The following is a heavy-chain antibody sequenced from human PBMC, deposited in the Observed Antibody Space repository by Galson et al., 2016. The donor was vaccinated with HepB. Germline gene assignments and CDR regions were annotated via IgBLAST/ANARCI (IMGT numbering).Heavy chain of an antibody. Sequence: SLRLSCAASGFTFSSYSMNWVRQTPGKGLEWVSYISTSGSTIYYADSVKGRFFISRDNARNSLYLHMNGLRAEDTTVYYCARTSISYYSDTTGHYSTRNNWFDPWGQGTLVTVSS. CDR2: ISTSGSTI. CDR1: GFTFSSYS. J-gene: IGHJ5*02. V-gene: IGHV3-48*04. D-gene: IGHD3-22*01. CDR3: ARTSISYYSDTTGHYSTRNNWFDP.